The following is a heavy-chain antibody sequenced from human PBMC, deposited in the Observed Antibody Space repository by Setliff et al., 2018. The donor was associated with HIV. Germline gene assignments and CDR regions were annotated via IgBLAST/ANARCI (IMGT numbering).Heavy chain of an antibody. CDR2: IYYSGST. D-gene: IGHD2-2*01. CDR3: ARHNPASVPASSPDY. J-gene: IGHJ4*02. CDR1: GGSISSSSYY. Sequence: KTSETLSLTCTVSGGSISSSSYYWGWVRQPPGKGLEWIGTIYYSGSTYYNPSLRSRVTISVDTSRNQFSLRLSSVTAADTAFYYCARHNPASVPASSPDYWGQGTLVTVSS. V-gene: IGHV4-39*01.